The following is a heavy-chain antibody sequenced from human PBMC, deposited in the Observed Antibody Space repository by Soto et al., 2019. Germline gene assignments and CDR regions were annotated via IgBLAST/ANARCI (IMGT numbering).Heavy chain of an antibody. D-gene: IGHD3-10*01. CDR3: ARDRFSMVRGVIMAFDI. Sequence: PGGSLRLSCAASGFTFSSYSMNWVRQAPGKGLEWVSYISSSSSTIYYADSVKGRFTISRDNAKNSLYLQMNSLRAEDTAVYYCARDRFSMVRGVIMAFDIWGQGTMVTVSS. J-gene: IGHJ3*02. CDR1: GFTFSSYS. V-gene: IGHV3-48*01. CDR2: ISSSSSTI.